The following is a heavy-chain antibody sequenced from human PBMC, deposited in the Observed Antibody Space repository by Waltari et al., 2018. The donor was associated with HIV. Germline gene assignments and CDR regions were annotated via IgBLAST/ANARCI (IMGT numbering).Heavy chain of an antibody. CDR1: GYTFINHD. CDR3: ARGSGAGGRDWFDP. V-gene: IGHV1-8*02. D-gene: IGHD1-26*01. J-gene: IGHJ5*02. Sequence: QVQLVQSGAEVKKPGASVKVSCKASGYTFINHDINWMRQASGQGLEWMGGMNANSGNTGPAQKFQGRLTMTRDTSISTAYMELSSLRSDDTAVYYCARGSGAGGRDWFDPWGQGTLVTVSS. CDR2: MNANSGNT.